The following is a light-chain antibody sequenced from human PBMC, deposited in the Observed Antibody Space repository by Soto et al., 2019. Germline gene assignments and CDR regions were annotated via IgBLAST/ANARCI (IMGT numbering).Light chain of an antibody. CDR2: DVS. CDR3: SSYTTSNTRQIV. V-gene: IGLV2-14*03. J-gene: IGLJ1*01. CDR1: SSDVGGYNY. Sequence: QSALTQPASVSGSPGQSITISCTGTSSDVGGYNYVSWYQHHPGKAPKLLIYDVSNRPSGISNRFSGSKSDNTASLTISGLQPEDEDAYYCSSYTTSNTRQIVFGTGTKVTVL.